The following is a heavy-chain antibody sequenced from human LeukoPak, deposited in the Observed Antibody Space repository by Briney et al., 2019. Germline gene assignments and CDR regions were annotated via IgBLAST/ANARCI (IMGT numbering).Heavy chain of an antibody. CDR3: AKDLPSYYYDSSGCYRY. J-gene: IGHJ4*02. V-gene: IGHV3-23*01. Sequence: GGSLRLSCAASGFTFSSYAMSWVRQAPGKGLEWVSAISGSGGSTYYADSVKGRFTISRDNSKNTLYLQMNSLRAEDTAVYYCAKDLPSYYYDSSGCYRYWGQGTLVTVSS. CDR1: GFTFSSYA. CDR2: ISGSGGST. D-gene: IGHD3-22*01.